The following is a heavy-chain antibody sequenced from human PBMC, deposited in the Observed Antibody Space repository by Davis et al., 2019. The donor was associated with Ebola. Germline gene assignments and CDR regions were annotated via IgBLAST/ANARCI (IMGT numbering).Heavy chain of an antibody. J-gene: IGHJ6*02. Sequence: GGSLRLSCAASGFTFSSNSMNWVRQAPGKGLEWVANIKQDGSEKYYVDSVKGRFTISRDNAKNSLYLQMNSLRAEDTAVYYCARDDYGDPVDYYYYGMDVWGQGTTVTVSS. CDR3: ARDDYGDPVDYYYYGMDV. CDR1: GFTFSSNS. D-gene: IGHD4-17*01. CDR2: IKQDGSEK. V-gene: IGHV3-7*01.